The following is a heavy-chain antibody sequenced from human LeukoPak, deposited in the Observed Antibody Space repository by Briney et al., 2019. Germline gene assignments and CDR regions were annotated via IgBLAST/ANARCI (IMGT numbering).Heavy chain of an antibody. CDR3: ARAELYYYDSSGYS. J-gene: IGHJ4*02. D-gene: IGHD3-22*01. CDR2: INPNSGGT. CDR1: GYTFTGYY. Sequence: ASVKVSCKASGYTFTGYYMHWVRQAPGQGLEWMGWINPNSGGTNYAQKFQGRVTMTRDTSISTAYMELSRLRSDDTAVYYCARAELYYYDSSGYSWGQGTLVTVSS. V-gene: IGHV1-2*02.